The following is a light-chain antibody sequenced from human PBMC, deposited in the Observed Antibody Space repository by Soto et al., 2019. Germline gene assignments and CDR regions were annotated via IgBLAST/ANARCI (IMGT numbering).Light chain of an antibody. CDR1: RSLFSISNNKNY. J-gene: IGKJ2*01. V-gene: IGKV4-1*01. CDR2: WAS. Sequence: DIVMTQSPDSLAVSLGERATINCKSSRSLFSISNNKNYLAWYQQKPGQPPKLLIYWASTRDSWVPDRFSGSGSGTDFTLTIDSLQAEDVAVYYCHQYYNSVYTFGQVTKLEIK. CDR3: HQYYNSVYT.